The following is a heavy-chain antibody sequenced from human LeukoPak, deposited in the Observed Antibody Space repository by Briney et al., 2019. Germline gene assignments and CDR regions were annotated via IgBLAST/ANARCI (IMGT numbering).Heavy chain of an antibody. Sequence: SETLSLTCTVSGGSISSYYWSWIRQPPGKGLEWIGYIYYSGSTNYNPSLKSRVTISVDTSKNQFSLKLSSVTAADTAVYYCARVRITMVRGVYFDYWGQGTLVTVSS. CDR3: ARVRITMVRGVYFDY. CDR1: GGSISSYY. J-gene: IGHJ4*02. D-gene: IGHD3-10*01. V-gene: IGHV4-59*01. CDR2: IYYSGST.